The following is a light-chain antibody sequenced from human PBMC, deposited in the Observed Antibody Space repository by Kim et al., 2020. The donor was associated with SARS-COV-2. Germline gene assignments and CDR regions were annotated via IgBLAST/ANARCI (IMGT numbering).Light chain of an antibody. CDR2: GAS. J-gene: IGKJ5*01. CDR3: QHYNNWPIT. CDR1: RSVNSN. V-gene: IGKV3-15*01. Sequence: VSPGEGSTPSWSASRSVNSNLAWYQQKPDPAPRLLIFGASTRAASIPARCSSSGSGTEFSLTISSLQSEDVAIYYCQHYNNWPITFGQGTRLEIK.